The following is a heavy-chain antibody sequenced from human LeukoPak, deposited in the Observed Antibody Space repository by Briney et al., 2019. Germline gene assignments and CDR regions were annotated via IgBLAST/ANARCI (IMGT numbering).Heavy chain of an antibody. J-gene: IGHJ3*02. V-gene: IGHV4-59*01. CDR2: IYYSGST. D-gene: IGHD3-9*01. CDR3: ARDLAYYEILTGYYNVRAFDI. Sequence: SETLSLTCTVSGGSISSYYWSWIRQPPGKGLEWIGYIYYSGSTNYNPSLKSRVTISVDTSKNQFSLKLSSVTAADTAVYYCARDLAYYEILTGYYNVRAFDIWGQGTMVTVSS. CDR1: GGSISSYY.